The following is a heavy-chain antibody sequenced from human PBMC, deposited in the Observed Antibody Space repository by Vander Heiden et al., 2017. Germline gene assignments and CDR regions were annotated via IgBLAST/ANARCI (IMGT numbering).Heavy chain of an antibody. Sequence: EGQVVESGGGLVKPGGPLRLSCRTSGIGFSNYTMHWVRQAPGKGLEWVAAALSSSTSTVYADSVKGRFTISRDNAKNSLFLQMNSLRVEDTARYYCATAPKGGAYWGQGTLVTVSS. CDR1: GIGFSNYT. V-gene: IGHV3-21*01. J-gene: IGHJ4*02. CDR2: ALSSSTST. D-gene: IGHD3-16*01. CDR3: ATAPKGGAY.